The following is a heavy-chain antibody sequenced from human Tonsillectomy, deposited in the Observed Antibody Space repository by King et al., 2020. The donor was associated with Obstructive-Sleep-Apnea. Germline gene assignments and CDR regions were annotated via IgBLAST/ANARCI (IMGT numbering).Heavy chain of an antibody. V-gene: IGHV3-30*18. D-gene: IGHD3-10*01. J-gene: IGHJ4*02. Sequence: QLVQSGGGVVQPGRSLRLSCAASGFTFSSYGMHWVRQAPGKGLEWVAVISYDGSNIYYADSVKGRFTISRDNSKNTLYLQMNSLRAEDTAVYYCAKKGSDYYGSGSFFDYWGQGTLVTVSS. CDR3: AKKGSDYYGSGSFFDY. CDR1: GFTFSSYG. CDR2: ISYDGSNI.